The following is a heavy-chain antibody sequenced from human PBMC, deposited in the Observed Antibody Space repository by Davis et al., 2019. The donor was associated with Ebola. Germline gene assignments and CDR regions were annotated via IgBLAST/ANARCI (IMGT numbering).Heavy chain of an antibody. CDR2: IYYSGST. V-gene: IGHV4-39*01. Sequence: GSLRLSCTVSGDSISSSSYYWAWIRQPPGKGLEWIGSIYYSGSTYYNPSLKSRVTISVDTSKNQFSLKLSSVTAADTAVYYCAALSGSYVGVNYWGQGTLVTVSS. J-gene: IGHJ4*02. CDR3: AALSGSYVGVNY. D-gene: IGHD1-26*01. CDR1: GDSISSSSYY.